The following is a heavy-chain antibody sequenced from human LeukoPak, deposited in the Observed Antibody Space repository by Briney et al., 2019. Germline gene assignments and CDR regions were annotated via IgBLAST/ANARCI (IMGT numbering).Heavy chain of an antibody. CDR2: ISGSDSST. D-gene: IGHD5-24*01. V-gene: IGHV3-23*01. Sequence: GGSLRLSCAASGFTFSSSAMSWVRQAPGKVLEWVSTISGSDSSTHYADSVKGRFTISRDNSKNTLYLQMNSLRADDTAVYYCAKSGYNRFDYWGQGTLVTVSS. CDR3: AKSGYNRFDY. CDR1: GFTFSSSA. J-gene: IGHJ4*02.